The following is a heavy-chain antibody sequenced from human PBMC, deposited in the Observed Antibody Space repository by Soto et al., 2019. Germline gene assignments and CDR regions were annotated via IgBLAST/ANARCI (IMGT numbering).Heavy chain of an antibody. D-gene: IGHD2-8*01. CDR3: ARGDSTDCSNGVCSFFYNHDMDV. J-gene: IGHJ6*02. V-gene: IGHV1-2*04. CDR1: GYSFTDYH. CDR2: INPKSGGT. Sequence: ASVKVSCKASGYSFTDYHIHWVRQAPGQGLEWLGRINPKSGGTSTAQKFQGWVAMTTDTSISTASMELTRLTSDDTAIYYCARGDSTDCSNGVCSFFYNHDMDVWGQGTTVTVSS.